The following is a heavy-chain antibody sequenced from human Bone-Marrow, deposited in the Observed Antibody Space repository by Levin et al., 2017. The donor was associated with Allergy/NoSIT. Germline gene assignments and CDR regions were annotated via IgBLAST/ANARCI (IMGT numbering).Heavy chain of an antibody. D-gene: IGHD6-19*01. J-gene: IGHJ2*01. Sequence: VASVKVSCAASGFTISSNYMSWVRQAPGKGLEWVSVLYSDGPTYYADSVKGRFTISRDNSKNNLFLQMNTLTVEDTAVYYCVRDVVAGTRYFALWGRGTLVTVSS. CDR1: GFTISSNY. CDR3: VRDVVAGTRYFAL. CDR2: LYSDGPT. V-gene: IGHV3-53*01.